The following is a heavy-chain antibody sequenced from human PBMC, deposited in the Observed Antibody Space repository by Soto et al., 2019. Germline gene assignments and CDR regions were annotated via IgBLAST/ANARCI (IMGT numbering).Heavy chain of an antibody. J-gene: IGHJ3*02. V-gene: IGHV1-2*02. CDR1: GYTFTGYF. Sequence: QVQLVQSGAEVKKPGASVKVSSKASGYTFTGYFMQWVREAPGQGLEWMGWIHPNSGATNYVQKFQGRVTMTRDTSIRTAYMELSRLRSDDTAVYYCARWGRGGTISGDAFDIWGQGTMVTVSS. CDR2: IHPNSGAT. D-gene: IGHD1-1*01. CDR3: ARWGRGGTISGDAFDI.